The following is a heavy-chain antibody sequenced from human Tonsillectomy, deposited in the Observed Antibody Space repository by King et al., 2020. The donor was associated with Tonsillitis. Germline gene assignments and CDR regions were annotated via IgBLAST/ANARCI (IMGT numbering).Heavy chain of an antibody. CDR2: IDQDGSRV. CDR3: VRDISPDSSTSFYHALVL. CDR1: GFTFSNYG. Sequence: VQLVESGGALVQPGGSLRLSCEASGFTFSNYGMTWVRQAPGKGLEWVANIDQDGSRVNYVDSVKGRFTISRDNAKKTVFLQMNSLRAEDTALYYCVRDISPDSSTSFYHALVLWGRGTMVPVSS. V-gene: IGHV3-7*01. D-gene: IGHD2/OR15-2a*01. J-gene: IGHJ3*01.